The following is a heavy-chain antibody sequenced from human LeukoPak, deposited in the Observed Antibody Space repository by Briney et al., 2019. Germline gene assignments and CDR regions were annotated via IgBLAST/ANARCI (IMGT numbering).Heavy chain of an antibody. V-gene: IGHV3-33*01. CDR3: ARGGSGSWYNDY. CDR2: IWYDGSNK. CDR1: GFTFSSYG. J-gene: IGHJ4*02. Sequence: GESLKISCAASGFTFSSYGMNWVRQAPGKGLEWVAVIWYDGSNKYYGDSVKGRFTISRDNSKNTLYLQMNSLRAEDTAVYYCARGGSGSWYNDYWGQGTLVTVSS. D-gene: IGHD6-13*01.